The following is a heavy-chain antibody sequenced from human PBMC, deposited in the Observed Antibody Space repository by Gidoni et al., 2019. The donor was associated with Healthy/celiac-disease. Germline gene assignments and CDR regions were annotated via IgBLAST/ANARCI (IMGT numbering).Heavy chain of an antibody. V-gene: IGHV3-33*01. CDR2: IWYDGSNK. CDR1: SSYG. CDR3: ARGGLWFGELPPYYYGMDV. D-gene: IGHD3-10*01. J-gene: IGHJ6*02. Sequence: SSYGMHWVRKAPGKGLEWVAVIWYDGSNKYYADSVTGRFTISRDNSKNTLYLQMNSLRAEDTAVYYCARGGLWFGELPPYYYGMDVWGQGTTVTVSS.